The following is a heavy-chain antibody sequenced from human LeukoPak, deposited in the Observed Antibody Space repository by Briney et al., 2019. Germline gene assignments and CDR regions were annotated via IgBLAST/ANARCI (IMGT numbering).Heavy chain of an antibody. CDR1: GGSFSGDY. D-gene: IGHD1-26*01. Sequence: PSETLSLTCAVYGGSFSGDYWSWIPQPPGHGLEWIGEINHSGSTNYNPSLKSRVTISVDTSKNQFSLKLSSVTAADTAVYYCAQGGPPHYFDYWGQGTLVTVSS. CDR2: INHSGST. CDR3: AQGGPPHYFDY. J-gene: IGHJ4*02. V-gene: IGHV4-34*01.